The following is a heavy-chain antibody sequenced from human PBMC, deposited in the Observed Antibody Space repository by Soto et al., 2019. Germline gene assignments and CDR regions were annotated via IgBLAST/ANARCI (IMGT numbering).Heavy chain of an antibody. Sequence: TGGSLRLSCAASGFTFDDYGMNWVRQAPGKGLEWVSGINWNGGITRYADSVKGRFTISRDNAKNSLYLQMISLRAEDTALYYCARKYYFDSSAYSNDYWGQGTPVTVSS. J-gene: IGHJ4*02. CDR3: ARKYYFDSSAYSNDY. CDR1: GFTFDDYG. V-gene: IGHV3-20*04. D-gene: IGHD3-22*01. CDR2: INWNGGIT.